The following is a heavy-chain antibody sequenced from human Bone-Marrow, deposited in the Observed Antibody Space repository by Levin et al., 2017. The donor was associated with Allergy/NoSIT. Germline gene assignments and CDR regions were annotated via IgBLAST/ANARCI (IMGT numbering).Heavy chain of an antibody. Sequence: SETLSLTCTVSGGSVSSGDYYWDWIRQSPGKGLEWIGYVHHSGSTKYNPSLKSRVAISVDTSKNQFSLRLSSVTAADTAMYYCARDRWGYGVDLWGQGTTVTVSS. CDR3: ARDRWGYGVDL. CDR1: GGSVSSGDYY. J-gene: IGHJ6*02. CDR2: VHHSGST. D-gene: IGHD1-26*01. V-gene: IGHV4-61*08.